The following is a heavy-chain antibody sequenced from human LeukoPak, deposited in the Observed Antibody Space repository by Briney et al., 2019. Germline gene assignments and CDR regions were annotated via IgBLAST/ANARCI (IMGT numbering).Heavy chain of an antibody. Sequence: GGSLRLSCAASGFTFSSYEMNWVRQAPGKGLEWVSYISSSGSTIYYADSVKGRFTISRDNAKNSLYLQMNSLRAEDTAVYYCARSRMGATTLYFDYWGQGTLVTVSS. V-gene: IGHV3-48*03. CDR1: GFTFSSYE. CDR2: ISSSGSTI. J-gene: IGHJ4*02. CDR3: ARSRMGATTLYFDY. D-gene: IGHD1-26*01.